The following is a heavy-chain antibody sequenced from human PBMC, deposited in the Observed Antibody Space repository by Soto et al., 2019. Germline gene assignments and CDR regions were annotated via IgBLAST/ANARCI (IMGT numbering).Heavy chain of an antibody. D-gene: IGHD6-19*01. CDR3: ARGGLAVYGMDV. CDR2: INHSGST. Sequence: SETLSLTCAVYGGSFSGDYWSWIRQPPGKGLEWIGEINHSGSTNYNPSLKSRVTISVDTSKNQFSLKLSSVTAADTAVYYCARGGLAVYGMDVWGQGTTVTVS. CDR1: GGSFSGDY. J-gene: IGHJ6*02. V-gene: IGHV4-34*01.